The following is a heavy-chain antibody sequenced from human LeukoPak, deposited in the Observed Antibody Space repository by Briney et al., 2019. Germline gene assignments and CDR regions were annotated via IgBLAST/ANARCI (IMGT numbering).Heavy chain of an antibody. J-gene: IGHJ4*02. D-gene: IGHD3-10*01. CDR3: ATGDGYDGSGNYYKGYFDY. Sequence: GGSLRLSCAASGFTFSSYSMNWVRQAPGKGLEWVSYITSGSNTIYYTDSVKGRFTIPRDNAKNSLYLQMHSLRAEDTAVYYCATGDGYDGSGNYYKGYFDYWGQGTLVTVSS. CDR1: GFTFSSYS. V-gene: IGHV3-48*01. CDR2: ITSGSNTI.